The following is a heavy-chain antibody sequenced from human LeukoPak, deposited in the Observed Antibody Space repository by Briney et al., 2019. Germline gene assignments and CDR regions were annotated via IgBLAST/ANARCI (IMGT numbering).Heavy chain of an antibody. CDR1: GFTFSSYG. D-gene: IGHD3-22*01. CDR3: AKKGYYDGSGYYMYYFDH. CDR2: VSLSDNI. Sequence: GGSLRLSCAASGFTFSSYGMTWVRQAPGKGLEWVSLVSLSDNIFYADSVKGRFTISRDNSKSTVHLQMDSLRAEDTAVYYCAKKGYYDGSGYYMYYFDHWGQGTLVTVSS. V-gene: IGHV3-23*01. J-gene: IGHJ4*02.